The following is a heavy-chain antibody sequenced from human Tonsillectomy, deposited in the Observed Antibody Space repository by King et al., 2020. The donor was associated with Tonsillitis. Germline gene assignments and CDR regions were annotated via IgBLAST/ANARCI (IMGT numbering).Heavy chain of an antibody. CDR3: ARDIAAAATEGFFDY. D-gene: IGHD6-13*01. CDR1: GGSISSYY. V-gene: IGHV4-59*01. CDR2: IYYSGST. J-gene: IGHJ4*02. Sequence: QVQLQESGPGLVKPSETLSLTCTVSGGSISSYYWSWIRQPPGKGLEWIGYIYYSGSTNYNPSLKSRVTISVDTSKNQFSLKLTSVTAADTAVYYCARDIAAAATEGFFDYWGQGTLVTVSS.